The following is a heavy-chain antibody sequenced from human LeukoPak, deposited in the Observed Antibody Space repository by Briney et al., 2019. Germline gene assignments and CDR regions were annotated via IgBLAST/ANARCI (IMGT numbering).Heavy chain of an antibody. J-gene: IGHJ4*02. D-gene: IGHD2-2*01. CDR3: AASLPNIVVVPATKGPFGY. CDR1: GFTFSSYT. CDR2: VSGSGGST. Sequence: GGSLRLSCAASGFTFSSYTMSWVRQAPGKGMEWVSGVSGSGGSTHYADSVKGRFTISRDNSKNTLYLQMNSLRAEDTAVYYCAASLPNIVVVPATKGPFGYWGQGTLVTVSS. V-gene: IGHV3-23*01.